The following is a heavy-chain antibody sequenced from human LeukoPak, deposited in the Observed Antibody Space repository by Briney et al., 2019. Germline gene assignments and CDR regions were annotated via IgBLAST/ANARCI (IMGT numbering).Heavy chain of an antibody. V-gene: IGHV4-59*01. CDR1: GGSISSYY. D-gene: IGHD6-19*01. CDR3: AGDLAVAGRGHWFDP. CDR2: IYYSGST. Sequence: PSETLSLTCTVSGGSISSYYWSWIRQPPGKGLEWIGYIYYSGSTNYNPSLKSRVTISVDTSKNQFSLKLSSVTAADTAVYYCAGDLAVAGRGHWFDPWGQGTLVTVSS. J-gene: IGHJ5*02.